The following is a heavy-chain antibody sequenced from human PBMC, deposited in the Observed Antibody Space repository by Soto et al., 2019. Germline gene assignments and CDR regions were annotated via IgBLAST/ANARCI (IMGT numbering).Heavy chain of an antibody. Sequence: SETLSLTCAVYGGSFSGYYWSWIRQPPGKGLEWIGEINHSGSTNYNPSLESRVTISVDTSKNQFSLKLSSVTAADTAVYYCARGRGSLSAVRGVIRGSLDPWGQGTLVTVSS. CDR2: INHSGST. CDR3: ARGRGSLSAVRGVIRGSLDP. V-gene: IGHV4-34*01. CDR1: GGSFSGYY. D-gene: IGHD3-10*01. J-gene: IGHJ5*02.